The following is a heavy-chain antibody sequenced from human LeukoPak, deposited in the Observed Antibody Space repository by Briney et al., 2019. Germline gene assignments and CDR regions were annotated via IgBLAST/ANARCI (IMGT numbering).Heavy chain of an antibody. V-gene: IGHV3-21*01. CDR1: GFTFSSYS. CDR3: ARKYDLTGHFDY. D-gene: IGHD3-9*01. CDR2: ISSSSSYI. Sequence: PGGSLRLSCAASGFTFSSYSMNWVRQAPGKGLEWVSPISSSSSYIYYADSVKGRFTISRDNARNSLYLQMNSLRAEDTAVYYCARKYDLTGHFDYWGQGTLVTVSS. J-gene: IGHJ4*02.